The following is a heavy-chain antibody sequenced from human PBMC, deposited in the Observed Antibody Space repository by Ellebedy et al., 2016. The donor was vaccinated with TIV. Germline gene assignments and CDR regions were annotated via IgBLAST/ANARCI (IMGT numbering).Heavy chain of an antibody. J-gene: IGHJ5*02. CDR3: ARGDYYEDPNWFDP. V-gene: IGHV5-51*01. Sequence: GESLKISCKGSGYSFTSYRIGWVRQMHGKGLEWMGIIYPGDSDTRYSPSFQGPVTISADKSISTAYLQWSSLKASDTAMYYCARGDYYEDPNWFDPWGQGTLVTVSS. CDR2: IYPGDSDT. D-gene: IGHD2-21*02. CDR1: GYSFTSYR.